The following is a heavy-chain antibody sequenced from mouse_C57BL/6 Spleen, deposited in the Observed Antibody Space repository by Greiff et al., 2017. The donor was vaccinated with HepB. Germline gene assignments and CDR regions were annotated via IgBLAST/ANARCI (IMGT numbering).Heavy chain of an antibody. D-gene: IGHD2-3*01. V-gene: IGHV6-3*01. CDR1: GFTFSNYW. CDR3: TGPYDHWYFDV. J-gene: IGHJ1*03. Sequence: EVKLVESGGGLVQPGGSMKLSCVASGFTFSNYWMNWVRQSPEKGLEWVAQIRLKSDNYATHYAESVKGRFTISRDDSKSSVYLQMNNLRAEDTGIYYCTGPYDHWYFDVWGTGTTVTVSS. CDR2: IRLKSDNYAT.